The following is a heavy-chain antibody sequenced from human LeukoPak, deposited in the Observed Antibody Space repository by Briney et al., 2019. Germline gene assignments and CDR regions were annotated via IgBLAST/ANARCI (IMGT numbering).Heavy chain of an antibody. V-gene: IGHV1-24*01. CDR3: ARGDTAMVPPA. Sequence: GASVKVPCKVSGYTLTELSMHWVRQAPGKGLEWMGRIIPIVGKPDYARRFQGRVTITADRATNTAYMELNSLRSEDTAVYYCARGDTAMVPPAWGPGTLVTVSS. CDR1: GYTLTELS. D-gene: IGHD5-18*01. J-gene: IGHJ5*02. CDR2: IIPIVGKP.